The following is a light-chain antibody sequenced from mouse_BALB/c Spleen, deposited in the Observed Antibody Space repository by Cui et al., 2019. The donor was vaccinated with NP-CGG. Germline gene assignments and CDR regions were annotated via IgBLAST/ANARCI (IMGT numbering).Light chain of an antibody. Sequence: QAVVTQESALTTSPGETVTLTCRSSTGAVTTSNYANWVQEKPDHLFTVLIGGTTNRAPGVPARFSGSLIGDKAALTITGAQTEDETIYFCALWYSNHWLFGGGTKLTVL. V-gene: IGLV1*01. CDR1: TGAVTTSNY. CDR2: GTT. J-gene: IGLJ1*01. CDR3: ALWYSNHWL.